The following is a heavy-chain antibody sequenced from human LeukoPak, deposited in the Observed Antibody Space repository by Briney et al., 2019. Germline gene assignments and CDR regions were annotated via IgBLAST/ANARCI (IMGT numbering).Heavy chain of an antibody. Sequence: SETLSLTCAVYGGSFSGYYWSWIRQPPGKGLEWIGEINHSGSTNYNPSLKSRVTISVDTSKNQFSLKLSSVTAADTAVYYCARDEVVVAAGPPLDAFDIWGQGTMVTVSS. V-gene: IGHV4-34*01. CDR1: GGSFSGYY. CDR3: ARDEVVVAAGPPLDAFDI. CDR2: INHSGST. D-gene: IGHD2-15*01. J-gene: IGHJ3*02.